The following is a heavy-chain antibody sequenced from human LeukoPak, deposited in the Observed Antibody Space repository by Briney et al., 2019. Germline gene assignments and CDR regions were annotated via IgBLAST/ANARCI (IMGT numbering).Heavy chain of an antibody. D-gene: IGHD4-11*01. CDR3: ARRSRGIDSIRSDDYSNYDHYHYSTDV. V-gene: IGHV4-4*08. J-gene: IGHJ6*03. Sequence: SETLSLTCTVSGGSISSYYWSWIRQPPGKGLEWIGYIYTSGSTNYNPSLKSRVTISVDTSKNQFSLKLSSVTAADTAVYYCARRSRGIDSIRSDDYSNYDHYHYSTDVSGKRRTVTASS. CDR2: IYTSGST. CDR1: GGSISSYY.